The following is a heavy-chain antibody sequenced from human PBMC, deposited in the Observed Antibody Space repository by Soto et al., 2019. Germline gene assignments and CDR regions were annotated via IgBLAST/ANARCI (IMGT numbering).Heavy chain of an antibody. CDR1: GGSISSSNW. J-gene: IGHJ6*02. CDR3: ARVSSSADDYYYYGMDV. CDR2: IYHSGST. Sequence: QVQLQESGPGLVKPSGTLSLTCAVSGGSISSSNWWSWVRQPPGKRLEWIGEIYHSGSTNYNPSLKSRVTISVDKSKNQFSLKLSSVTAADTAVYYCARVSSSADDYYYYGMDVWGQGTTVTVSS. V-gene: IGHV4-4*02.